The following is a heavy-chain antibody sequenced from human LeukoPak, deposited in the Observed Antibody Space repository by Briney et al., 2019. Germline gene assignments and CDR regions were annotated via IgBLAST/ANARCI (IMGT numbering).Heavy chain of an antibody. CDR2: INHSGST. V-gene: IGHV4-34*01. CDR1: GGSISSYY. J-gene: IGHJ4*02. D-gene: IGHD3-10*01. CDR3: ARGRYYGSGSYYNWFDY. Sequence: KPSETLSLTCTVSGGSISSYYWSWIRQPPGKGLEWIGEINHSGSTNYNPSLKSRVTISVDTSKNQFSLKLSSVTAADTAVYYCARGRYYGSGSYYNWFDYWGQGTLVTVSS.